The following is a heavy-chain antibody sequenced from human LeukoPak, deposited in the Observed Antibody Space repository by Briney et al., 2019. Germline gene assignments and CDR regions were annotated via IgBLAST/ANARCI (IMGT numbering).Heavy chain of an antibody. CDR2: ISFDGRNT. CDR1: GFIFYSYA. Sequence: GGSLRLSCAASGFIFYSYAPSWVRQAPGAGLEWVATISFDGRNTYYGDSVKGRFTISRDNSGRTLHLEMNGLRAEDTAVYFCVKTEGVATMAILESWGQGTLVAVSS. D-gene: IGHD3-10*01. J-gene: IGHJ4*02. CDR3: VKTEGVATMAILES. V-gene: IGHV3-30*18.